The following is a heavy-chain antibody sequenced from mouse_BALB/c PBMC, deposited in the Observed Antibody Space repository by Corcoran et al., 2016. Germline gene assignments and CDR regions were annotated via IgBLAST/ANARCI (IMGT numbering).Heavy chain of an antibody. CDR2: INPYTGEP. D-gene: IGHD6-1*01. CDR1: GYTFKNYG. CDR3: AREPSGHDY. V-gene: IGHV9-1*02. Sequence: QIQLVQCEPELKKHGETVKISCKAAGYTFKNYGMKWVKQAPGKGLKWMSWINPYTGEPPYADDFKGRFAFSVETSASTAYLQINNLKNEDMATYFGAREPSGHDYWGQGTTLTVSS. J-gene: IGHJ2*01.